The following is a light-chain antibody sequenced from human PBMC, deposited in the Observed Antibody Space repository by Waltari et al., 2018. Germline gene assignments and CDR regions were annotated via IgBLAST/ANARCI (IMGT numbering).Light chain of an antibody. CDR1: SSNIGTYY. Sequence: QSVLTQPPSASGTPGQRVTISCSGSSSNIGTYYVYWYHQLPGTAPKLLIYRNNQRPSVVPYRFSGSKSGTSASLASSGLRSEDEADYYCAVWDDSLTGQVIFGGGTKLTVL. V-gene: IGLV1-47*01. J-gene: IGLJ2*01. CDR2: RNN. CDR3: AVWDDSLTGQVI.